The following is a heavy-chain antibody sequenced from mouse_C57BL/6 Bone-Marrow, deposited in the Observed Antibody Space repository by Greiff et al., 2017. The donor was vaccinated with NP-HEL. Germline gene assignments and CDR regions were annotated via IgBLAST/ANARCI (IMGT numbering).Heavy chain of an antibody. V-gene: IGHV7-1*01. CDR2: SRTKANDYTT. CDR3: ARDAYDGYYGYFDV. J-gene: IGHJ1*03. CDR1: GFTFSDFY. D-gene: IGHD2-3*01. Sequence: DVKLVESGGGLVQSGRSLRLSCATSGFTFSDFYMEWVRQAPGKGLEWIAASRTKANDYTTEYSVSVKGRFIVSRDTSQSILYLQMNALRAEDTAIYYCARDAYDGYYGYFDVWGTGTTVTVSS.